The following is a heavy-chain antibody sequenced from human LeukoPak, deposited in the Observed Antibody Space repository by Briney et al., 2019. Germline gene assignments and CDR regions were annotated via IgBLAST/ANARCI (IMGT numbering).Heavy chain of an antibody. CDR3: ASGPVYSASWSNWFDP. Sequence: SETLSLTCTVSGGSISSYYWSWIRQPPGKGLEWIGYIYYSGSTNYNPSLKSRVTMSVDTSKNQFSLNLTSVTAADTAVYYCASGPVYSASWSNWFDPWGQGTLVTVSS. CDR1: GGSISSYY. D-gene: IGHD2-2*01. CDR2: IYYSGST. J-gene: IGHJ5*02. V-gene: IGHV4-59*08.